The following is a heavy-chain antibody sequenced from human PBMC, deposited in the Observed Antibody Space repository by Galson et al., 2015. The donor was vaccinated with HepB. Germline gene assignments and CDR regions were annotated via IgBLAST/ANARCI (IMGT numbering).Heavy chain of an antibody. CDR2: ISAYNGNT. CDR1: GYTFTSYG. V-gene: IGHV1-18*04. D-gene: IGHD2-15*01. Sequence: SVKVSCKASGYTFTSYGISWVRQAPGQGLEWMGWISAYNGNTIYAQKLQGRVTMTTDTSTSTAYMELRSLRSDDTAVYYCARDPSDIVVVVAAQVDLDYWGQGTLVTVSS. J-gene: IGHJ4*02. CDR3: ARDPSDIVVVVAAQVDLDY.